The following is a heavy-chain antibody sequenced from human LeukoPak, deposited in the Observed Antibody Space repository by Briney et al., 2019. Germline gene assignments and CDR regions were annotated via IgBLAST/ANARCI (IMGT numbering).Heavy chain of an antibody. CDR2: IWYDGSNK. V-gene: IGHV3-33*06. Sequence: GGSLRLPCAASGFTFSSYGMHWVRQAPGKGLEWVAVIWYDGSNKYYADSVKGRFTISRDNSKNTLYLQMNSLRAEDTAVYYCAKGFGGYYDSREYFQHWGQGTLVTVSS. J-gene: IGHJ1*01. D-gene: IGHD3-22*01. CDR1: GFTFSSYG. CDR3: AKGFGGYYDSREYFQH.